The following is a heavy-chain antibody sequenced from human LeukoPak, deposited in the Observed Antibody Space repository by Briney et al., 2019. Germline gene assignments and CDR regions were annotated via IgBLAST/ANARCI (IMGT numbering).Heavy chain of an antibody. CDR1: GDTLIDLS. J-gene: IGHJ3*02. Sequence: ASVKVSCKVSGDTLIDLSIHWVRQAPGEGPEWMGGFEPEDGETLYAQKFRGRVTMTEDTSTDTAYMELSSLRSEDTAVYYCATLRSQKHTLATIRTHDAFDIWGQGTLVTVTS. V-gene: IGHV1-24*01. CDR2: FEPEDGET. CDR3: ATLRSQKHTLATIRTHDAFDI. D-gene: IGHD5-24*01.